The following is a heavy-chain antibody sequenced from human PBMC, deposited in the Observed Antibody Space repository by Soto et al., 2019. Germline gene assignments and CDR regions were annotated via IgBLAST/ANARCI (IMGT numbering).Heavy chain of an antibody. Sequence: EVQLVESGGGLVQPGGSLRLSCAASGFTFTGDWMKWVRQAPGKGLEWVATIKEDGSEKYYVDSVKGRFTIFRDSAKNSVHLQMNSLRVEDTAEYYCASTRGYWGQGTLVTVSS. J-gene: IGHJ4*02. V-gene: IGHV3-7*05. CDR1: GFTFTGDW. CDR3: ASTRGY. D-gene: IGHD3-3*01. CDR2: IKEDGSEK.